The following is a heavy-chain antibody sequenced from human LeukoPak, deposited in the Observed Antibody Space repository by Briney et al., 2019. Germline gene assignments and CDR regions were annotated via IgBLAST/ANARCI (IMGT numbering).Heavy chain of an antibody. V-gene: IGHV1-69*13. CDR1: GYTFTSYG. CDR2: IIPIFGTA. Sequence: GASVRVSCKASGYTFTSYGISWVRQAPGQGLEWMGGIIPIFGTANYAQKFQGRVTITADESTSTAYMELSSLRSEDTAVYYCALGAMVSCFDYWGQGTLVTVSS. J-gene: IGHJ4*02. CDR3: ALGAMVSCFDY. D-gene: IGHD5-18*01.